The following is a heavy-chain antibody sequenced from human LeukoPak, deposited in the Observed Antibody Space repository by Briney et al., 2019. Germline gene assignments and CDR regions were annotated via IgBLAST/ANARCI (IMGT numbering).Heavy chain of an antibody. J-gene: IGHJ6*03. V-gene: IGHV3-21*01. CDR3: ARCPKGYYYYYYMDV. CDR2: ISSSSSYI. CDR1: GFTFSSYS. Sequence: GGSLRLSCAASGFTFSSYSMNWVRQAPGKGLEWVSSISSSSSYIYYADSVKGRFTISRDNAKNSLYLQMNSLRAEDTAVYYCARCPKGYYYYYYMDVWGKGTTVTVSS.